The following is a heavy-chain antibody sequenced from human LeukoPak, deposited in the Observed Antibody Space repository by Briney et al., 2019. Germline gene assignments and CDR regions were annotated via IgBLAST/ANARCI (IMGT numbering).Heavy chain of an antibody. Sequence: GASVKVSCKASGYTFTNYYMHWVRQAPGQGLEWMGGIIPIFGTANYAQKFQGRVTITADESTSTAYMELSSLRSEDTAVYYCATSDYPGDYWGQGTLVTVSS. D-gene: IGHD4-11*01. CDR2: IIPIFGTA. J-gene: IGHJ4*02. CDR1: GYTFTNYY. V-gene: IGHV1-69*13. CDR3: ATSDYPGDY.